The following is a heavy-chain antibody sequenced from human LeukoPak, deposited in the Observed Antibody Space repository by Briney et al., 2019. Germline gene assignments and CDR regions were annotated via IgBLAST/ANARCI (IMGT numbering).Heavy chain of an antibody. CDR2: IESKTDGGAT. D-gene: IGHD2-15*01. Sequence: GGSLRLSCVVSGLTFSNAWVTWVRQAPGKGLEWVGRIESKTDGGATDHAAPVKGRFTISRVDSKNTQYLQMNSLKTEDTAVYYCSTLAYCSGGRCYGFDYWGQGALVTVSS. V-gene: IGHV3-15*04. CDR3: STLAYCSGGRCYGFDY. CDR1: GLTFSNAW. J-gene: IGHJ4*02.